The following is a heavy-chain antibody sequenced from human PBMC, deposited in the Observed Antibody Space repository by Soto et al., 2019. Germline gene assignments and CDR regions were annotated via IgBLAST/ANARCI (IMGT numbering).Heavy chain of an antibody. CDR3: ARGYYSGSNPSSFDY. Sequence: QLQLVQSGAEVREPGSSVKVSCKASGGTFSSYTVIWVRQAPGQGLEWMGGITPTLNIAKYAEKFQGRVTITADESTSTVNMHLSSLRSEDTAVCFCARGYYSGSNPSSFDYWGQGTLDAVSS. CDR2: ITPTLNIA. V-gene: IGHV1-69*01. D-gene: IGHD1-26*01. CDR1: GGTFSSYT. J-gene: IGHJ4*02.